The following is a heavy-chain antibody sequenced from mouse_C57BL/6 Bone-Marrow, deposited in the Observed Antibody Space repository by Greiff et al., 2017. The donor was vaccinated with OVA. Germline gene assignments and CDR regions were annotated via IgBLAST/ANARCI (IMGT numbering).Heavy chain of an antibody. CDR3: ARRGVFDY. CDR1: GYAFSSSW. J-gene: IGHJ2*01. V-gene: IGHV1-82*01. Sequence: VKLMESGPELVKPGASVKISCKASGYAFSSSWMNWVKQRPGKGLEWIGRIYPGDGDTNYNGKFKGKATLTADKSSSTAYMQLSRLTSEDSAVYFCARRGVFDYWGQGTTLTVSS. CDR2: IYPGDGDT.